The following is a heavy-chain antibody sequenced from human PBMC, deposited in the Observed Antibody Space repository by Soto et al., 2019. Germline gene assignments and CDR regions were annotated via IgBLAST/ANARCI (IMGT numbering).Heavy chain of an antibody. J-gene: IGHJ4*01. CDR1: GGSISSYY. V-gene: IGHV4-59*01. CDR2: IYYSGST. CDR3: VRGARSFDY. Sequence: PSETLSLTCTVSGGSISSYYCSWIRQPPGKGLEWIGYIYYSGSTNYNPSLKSRVTISVDTSKNQVSLKLSSVTAADTAVYYCVRGARSFDYWGHGTLVTVSS.